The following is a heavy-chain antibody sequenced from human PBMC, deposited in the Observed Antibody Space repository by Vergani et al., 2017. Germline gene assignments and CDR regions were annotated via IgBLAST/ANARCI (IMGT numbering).Heavy chain of an antibody. J-gene: IGHJ4*02. CDR3: AKDIGRTVVTPYYFDY. Sequence: EVQLVESGGVVVQPGGSLRLSCAASGFTFDDYTMHWVRQAPGKGLELVSLISWDGGSTYYADSVKGRFTISRDNSKNSLYLQMNSLRTEDTALYYCAKDIGRTVVTPYYFDYWGQGTLVTVSS. D-gene: IGHD4-23*01. CDR2: ISWDGGST. V-gene: IGHV3-43*01. CDR1: GFTFDDYT.